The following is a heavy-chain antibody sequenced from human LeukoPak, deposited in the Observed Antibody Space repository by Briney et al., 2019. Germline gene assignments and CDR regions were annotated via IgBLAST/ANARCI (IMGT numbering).Heavy chain of an antibody. CDR1: GGSISSYY. CDR2: IYYSGST. Sequence: PSETLSLTCTVSGGSISSYYWSWIRQPPGKGLEWIGYIYYSGSTSYNPSLKSRVTISVDTSKNQFSLKLSSVTAADTAVYYCARVNRDYGGPSFDYWGQGTLVTVSS. J-gene: IGHJ4*02. CDR3: ARVNRDYGGPSFDY. D-gene: IGHD4-23*01. V-gene: IGHV4-59*01.